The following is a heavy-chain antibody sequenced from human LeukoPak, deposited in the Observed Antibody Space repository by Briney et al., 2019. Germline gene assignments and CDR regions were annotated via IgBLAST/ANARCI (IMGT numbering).Heavy chain of an antibody. Sequence: GASVKVSCKASGYTFTGYYMHWVRQAPGQGLEWMGIINPSGGSTSYAQKFQGRVTMTRDMSTSTVYMELSSLRSEDTAVYYCARDQGITYYYDSSGPDAFDIWGQGTMVTVSS. D-gene: IGHD3-22*01. V-gene: IGHV1-46*01. CDR3: ARDQGITYYYDSSGPDAFDI. J-gene: IGHJ3*02. CDR1: GYTFTGYY. CDR2: INPSGGST.